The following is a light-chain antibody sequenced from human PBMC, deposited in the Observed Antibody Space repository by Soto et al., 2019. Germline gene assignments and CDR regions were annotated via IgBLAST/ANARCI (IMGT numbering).Light chain of an antibody. CDR1: QSVRSSY. CDR3: QQYGSSPLT. Sequence: EIVLTQSPGTLSLSPGERATLSCRASQSVRSSYLAWYQQKPGQAPWLLIYGASSRATGIPDRFSGSGSGTDVTLTISRLEPEDFAVYYCQQYGSSPLTFGQGTKVEIK. V-gene: IGKV3-20*01. J-gene: IGKJ1*01. CDR2: GAS.